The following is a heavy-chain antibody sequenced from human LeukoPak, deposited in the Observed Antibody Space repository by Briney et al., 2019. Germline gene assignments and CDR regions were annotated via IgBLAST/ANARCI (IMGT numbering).Heavy chain of an antibody. CDR2: ISYDGSNK. D-gene: IGHD3-3*01. V-gene: IGHV3-30*03. CDR1: GFTFSSYG. Sequence: PGGSLRLSRAASGFTFSSYGMHWVRQAPGKGLEWVAVISYDGSNKYYADSVKGRFTISRDNSKNSLYLQMNSLRAEDTAVYYCARGGRITIFGVVIKDGAFDIWGQGTMVTVSS. J-gene: IGHJ3*02. CDR3: ARGGRITIFGVVIKDGAFDI.